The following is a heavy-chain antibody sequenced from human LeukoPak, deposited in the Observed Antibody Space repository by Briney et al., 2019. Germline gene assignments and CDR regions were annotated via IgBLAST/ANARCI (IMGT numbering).Heavy chain of an antibody. J-gene: IGHJ3*02. CDR2: IYSGGST. CDR1: GFTVDNNY. CDR3: ARPGMATAGTAFDI. V-gene: IGHV3-66*04. Sequence: GGSLILSCAASGFTVDNNYMSWVHQAPGKGPEWVSIIYSGGSTYYADSVKGRFTISRDNSKNTLYLQMNSLRAEDTAVYYCARPGMATAGTAFDIWGQGTMVTVSS. D-gene: IGHD6-13*01.